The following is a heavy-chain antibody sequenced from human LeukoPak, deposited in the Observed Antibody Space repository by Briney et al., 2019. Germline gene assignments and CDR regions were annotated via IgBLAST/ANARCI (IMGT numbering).Heavy chain of an antibody. V-gene: IGHV4-34*01. CDR2: INHSGST. D-gene: IGHD6-19*01. CDR1: GGSFSGYY. CDR3: ARVKQWLVRSFDY. Sequence: PSETLSLTCAVYGGSFSGYYWSWIRQPPGKGLEWIGEINHSGSTNYNPSLKSRVTISVDTSKNQFSLKLSSVTAADTAVYNCARVKQWLVRSFDYWGQGTLVTVSS. J-gene: IGHJ4*02.